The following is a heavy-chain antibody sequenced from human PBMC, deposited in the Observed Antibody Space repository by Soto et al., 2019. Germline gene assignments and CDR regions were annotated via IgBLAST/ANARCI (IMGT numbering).Heavy chain of an antibody. CDR2: ISSSSSYI. J-gene: IGHJ4*02. CDR1: GFTFSSYS. Sequence: GGSLRLSCAASGFTFSSYSMNWVRQAPGKGLEWVSSISSSSSYIYYADSVKGRFTISRDNAKNSLYLQMNSLRAEDTAVYYCARELVVVTAPAWDYWGQGTLVTVSS. D-gene: IGHD2-21*02. V-gene: IGHV3-21*01. CDR3: ARELVVVTAPAWDY.